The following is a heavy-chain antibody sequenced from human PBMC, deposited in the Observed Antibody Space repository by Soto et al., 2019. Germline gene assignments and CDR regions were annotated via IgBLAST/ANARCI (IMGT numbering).Heavy chain of an antibody. V-gene: IGHV3-7*01. D-gene: IGHD2-2*01. J-gene: IGHJ3*02. CDR2: IKQDGSEK. Sequence: GGSLRLSCAASGFTFSSYWMSWVRQAPGKGLEWVANIKQDGSEKYYVDSVKGRFTITRDNAKNSLYLQMNSLRSEDTAVYYCARHPQGYCSSTCCHDAFDIWGQGTMVTVSS. CDR3: ARHPQGYCSSTCCHDAFDI. CDR1: GFTFSSYW.